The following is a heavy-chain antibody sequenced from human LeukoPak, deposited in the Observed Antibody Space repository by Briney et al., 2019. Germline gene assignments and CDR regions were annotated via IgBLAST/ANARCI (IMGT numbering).Heavy chain of an antibody. CDR1: GGSISSYY. V-gene: IGHV4-4*07. Sequence: SETLSLTCTVPGGSISSYYWSWIRQPAGKGLEWIGRIYTSGSTNYNPSLKSRVTMSVDTSKNQFSLKLSSVTAADTAVYYCGRGITMIVVVITSNWFDPWGQGTLVTVSS. CDR3: GRGITMIVVVITSNWFDP. J-gene: IGHJ5*02. CDR2: IYTSGST. D-gene: IGHD3-22*01.